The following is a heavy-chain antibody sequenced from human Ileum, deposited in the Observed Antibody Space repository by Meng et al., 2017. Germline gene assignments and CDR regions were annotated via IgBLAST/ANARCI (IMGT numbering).Heavy chain of an antibody. D-gene: IGHD6-13*01. CDR1: GGSFSGYY. V-gene: IGHV4-34*02. J-gene: IGHJ1*01. CDR3: ARPAGYSSDWYKYFQH. CDR2: INHSGSS. Sequence: RLQQLVAGLVKPAETLSLTCAVYGGSFSGYYWSLVRQSPGKGLDWIAEINHSGSSNYNPSFQSRVTISVDRPRNQCSLKLSSVTAADTSVYYCARPAGYSSDWYKYFQHWGQGTLVTVSS.